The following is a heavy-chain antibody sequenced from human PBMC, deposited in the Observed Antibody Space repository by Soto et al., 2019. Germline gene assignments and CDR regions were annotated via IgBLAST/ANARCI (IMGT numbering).Heavy chain of an antibody. J-gene: IGHJ4*02. CDR3: ARHDILTGYPSYFDY. Sequence: PSETLSLTCSVSGGSISSYSYSWVRQPPGKGLEWIGYIYYSGSTYYNPSLKSRVTISVDTSKNQFSLKLSSVTAADTAVYYCARHDILTGYPSYFDYWGQGTLVTVSS. D-gene: IGHD3-9*01. CDR2: IYYSGST. V-gene: IGHV4-59*06. CDR1: GGSISSYS.